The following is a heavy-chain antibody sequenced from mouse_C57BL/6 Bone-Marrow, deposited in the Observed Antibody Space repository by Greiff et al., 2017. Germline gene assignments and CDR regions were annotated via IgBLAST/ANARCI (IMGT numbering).Heavy chain of an antibody. V-gene: IGHV5-6*01. J-gene: IGHJ2*01. D-gene: IGHD2-4*01. CDR1: GFTFSSYG. Sequence: EVHLVESGGDLVQPGGSLKLSCAASGFTFSSYGMSWVRQTPDKRLAWVATISSGGSYTYYPDSVKGRFTISRDNAKNTLYLQMSRRKSEDTAMYYCSRHGGLRPLDYWGQGTTLTVSS. CDR2: ISSGGSYT. CDR3: SRHGGLRPLDY.